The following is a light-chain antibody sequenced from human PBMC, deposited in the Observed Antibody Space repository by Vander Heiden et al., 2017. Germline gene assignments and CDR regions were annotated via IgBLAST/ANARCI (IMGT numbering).Light chain of an antibody. CDR2: AAS. Sequence: DIRLTQSPSCLSASVGDRVTITCRASQSISSYLAWYQQKPGKAPKLLIYAASTSQRCVTPRLSGSGWGREYSPPISSLLHEDFATLYCQQHNSYSITFGQGTRLEIK. J-gene: IGKJ5*01. V-gene: IGKV1-9*01. CDR3: QQHNSYSIT. CDR1: QSISSY.